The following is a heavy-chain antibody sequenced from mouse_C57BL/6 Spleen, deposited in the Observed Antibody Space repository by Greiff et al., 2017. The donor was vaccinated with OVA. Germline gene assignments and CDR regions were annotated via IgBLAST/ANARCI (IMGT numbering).Heavy chain of an antibody. CDR3: ARWIFTGYFDV. D-gene: IGHD1-1*01. Sequence: EVKLVESGPGLVKPSQSLSLTCSVTGYSITSGYYWNWIRQFPGNKLEWMGYISYDGSNNYNPYLKNRISITRDTSKNQFFLKLNSVTTEDTATYYCARWIFTGYFDVWGTGTTVTVSS. CDR2: ISYDGSN. CDR1: GYSITSGYY. V-gene: IGHV3-6*01. J-gene: IGHJ1*03.